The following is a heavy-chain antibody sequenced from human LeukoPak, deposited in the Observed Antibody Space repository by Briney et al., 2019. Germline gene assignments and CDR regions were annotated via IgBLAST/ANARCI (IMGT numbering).Heavy chain of an antibody. CDR1: GFTFSSYE. CDR3: ARALVVVAALDY. CDR2: ISSSGSTI. D-gene: IGHD2-15*01. Sequence: GGSLRLSCAASGFTFSSYEMNWVRQAPGKGLEWASYISSSGSTIYYADSVKGRFTISRDNAKNSLYLQMNSLRAEDTAVYYCARALVVVAALDYWGQGTLVTVSS. V-gene: IGHV3-48*03. J-gene: IGHJ4*02.